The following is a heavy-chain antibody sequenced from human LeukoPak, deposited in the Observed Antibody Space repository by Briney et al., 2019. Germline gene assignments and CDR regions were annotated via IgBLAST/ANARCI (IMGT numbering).Heavy chain of an antibody. CDR3: AKGGGYWNWFDP. CDR1: GFTFSSYA. D-gene: IGHD1-1*01. Sequence: PGGSLRLSCAASGFTFSSYAMSWVRQAPGKGLEWVSAISGSGGSTYYADSVKGRFTISKDNSKNTLYLQMNSLRAEDTAVYYCAKGGGYWNWFDPWGQGTLVTVSS. J-gene: IGHJ5*02. V-gene: IGHV3-23*01. CDR2: ISGSGGST.